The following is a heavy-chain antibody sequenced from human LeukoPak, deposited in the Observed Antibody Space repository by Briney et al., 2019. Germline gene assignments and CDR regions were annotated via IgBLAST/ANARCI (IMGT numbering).Heavy chain of an antibody. Sequence: GGSLRLSCEGSGFLFSSYDMHWVRQATGKGLEWVSVVGTDGDTSYPDSVKGRFTISRENAKSSLYLQMNSLRAGDTAVYYCARGLPRYYSFYHMDVWGKGTTVTVSS. CDR2: VGTDGDT. V-gene: IGHV3-13*01. CDR3: ARGLPRYYSFYHMDV. CDR1: GFLFSSYD. J-gene: IGHJ6*03.